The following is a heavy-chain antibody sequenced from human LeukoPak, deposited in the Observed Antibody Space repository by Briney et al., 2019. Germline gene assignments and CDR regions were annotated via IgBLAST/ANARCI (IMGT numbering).Heavy chain of an antibody. J-gene: IGHJ4*02. CDR3: ARGYCKSSTCYSGY. V-gene: IGHV3-48*01. CDR1: GFIFSSYS. CDR2: ISFSSGTI. D-gene: IGHD2-2*01. Sequence: GGSLRLSCAASGFIFSSYSMNWVRQAPGEGLEWVSYISFSSGTIYYADSVQGRFTISRDNAKSSMYLQMNSLRVEDTAVYYCARGYCKSSTCYSGYWGQGTLVTVSS.